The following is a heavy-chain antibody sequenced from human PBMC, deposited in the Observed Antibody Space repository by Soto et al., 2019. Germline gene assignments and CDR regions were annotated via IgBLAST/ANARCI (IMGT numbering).Heavy chain of an antibody. Sequence: EVQLVESGGGLIQPGGSLRLSCAASGFTVSSNYMSWVRQAPGKGLEWVSVIYSGGSTYYADSVKGRFTISRDNSKNTLILQRNGLSAEDRAVYYCARARAGRNAFDIWGQGTMVTVSS. CDR1: GFTVSSNY. CDR3: ARARAGRNAFDI. V-gene: IGHV3-53*01. J-gene: IGHJ3*02. D-gene: IGHD1-26*01. CDR2: IYSGGST.